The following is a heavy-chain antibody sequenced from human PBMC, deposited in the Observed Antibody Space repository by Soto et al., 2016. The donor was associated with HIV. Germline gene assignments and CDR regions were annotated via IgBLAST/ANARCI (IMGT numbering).Heavy chain of an antibody. V-gene: IGHV3-21*01. D-gene: IGHD2-2*01. J-gene: IGHJ4*03. CDR2: ISTSNSYI. Sequence: EVQLVESGGGLVKPGGSLRLSCTASGFTFSSYSMNWVRQAPGKGLEWVSSISTSNSYIFYADSVRDRFTISRDNAKTSLYLQMNSLRAEDTAVYYCARSLFTTAWSFDSVGPGTLVHRLL. CDR3: ARSLFTTAWSFDS. CDR1: GFTFSSYS.